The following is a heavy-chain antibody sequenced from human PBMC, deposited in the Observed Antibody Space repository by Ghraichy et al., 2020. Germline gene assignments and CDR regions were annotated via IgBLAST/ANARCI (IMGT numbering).Heavy chain of an antibody. D-gene: IGHD1-26*01. CDR3: AGDEGYSNYMDV. V-gene: IGHV4-34*01. CDR2: VNHGGSS. J-gene: IGHJ6*03. CDR1: GGSFSGFS. Sequence: SETLSLTCTVYGGSFSGFSWSWIRQSSGKGLEWIGEVNHGGSSSYNPSLKSGVSITLNTSKNQCSLKLTYVTAADTSVYYCAGDEGYSNYMDVWGKGTTVTGS.